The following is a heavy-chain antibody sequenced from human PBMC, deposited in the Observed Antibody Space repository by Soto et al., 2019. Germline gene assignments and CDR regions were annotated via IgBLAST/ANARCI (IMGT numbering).Heavy chain of an antibody. J-gene: IGHJ6*02. V-gene: IGHV3-23*01. CDR1: GFTFSSYA. CDR2: ISGSGGST. D-gene: IGHD2-8*02. CDR3: ATGLLRWYMGNGMDV. Sequence: GGSLRLSCAASGFTFSSYAMSWVRQAPGKGLEWVSAISGSGGSTYYADSVKGRFTISRDNSKNTLYLQMNSLRAEDTAVYYCATGLLRWYMGNGMDVWGQGTTVTVSS.